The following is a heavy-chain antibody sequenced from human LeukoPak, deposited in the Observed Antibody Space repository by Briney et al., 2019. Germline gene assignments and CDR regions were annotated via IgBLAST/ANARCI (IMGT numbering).Heavy chain of an antibody. V-gene: IGHV5-51*01. CDR1: GYSFTTYW. D-gene: IGHD6-19*01. CDR3: ARAVAGTGFFYYGMDV. Sequence: GESLKISCQGSGYSFTTYWIGWVRQMPGKGLEWMGIIYPRDSDARYSPSFQGQVTISADKSISTAFLQWSSLKASDTAMYYCARAVAGTGFFYYGMDVWGQGTTVTVSS. CDR2: IYPRDSDA. J-gene: IGHJ6*02.